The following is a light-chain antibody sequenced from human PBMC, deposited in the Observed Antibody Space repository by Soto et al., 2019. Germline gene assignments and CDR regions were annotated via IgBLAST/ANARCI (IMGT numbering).Light chain of an antibody. CDR1: SSDVGSYNL. J-gene: IGLJ1*01. V-gene: IGLV2-23*01. CDR3: CSDAASSTYV. Sequence: QSALAQPASVSGSPGQSITISCTGTSSDVGSYNLVSWYQQHPGKAPKLMIYEGSKRPSGVSNRFSGSKSANTASLTISGLQAEAEADYYCCSDAASSTYVFGTGTKLTV. CDR2: EGS.